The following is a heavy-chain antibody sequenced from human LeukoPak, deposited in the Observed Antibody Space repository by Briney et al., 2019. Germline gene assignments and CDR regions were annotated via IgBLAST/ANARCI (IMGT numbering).Heavy chain of an antibody. V-gene: IGHV3-30*01. D-gene: IGHD2-2*01. Sequence: GGSLRLSCTDSGFSFSSYAMHWVRQSPGKGLEWVAVTSNHGNDGFYADSVKGRFTISRDNSKKTLYLQMDSLRPEDTGVYYCTRDRGAMNTFDYWGKGTLFTVSS. CDR3: TRDRGAMNTFDY. J-gene: IGHJ4*02. CDR2: TSNHGNDG. CDR1: GFSFSSYA.